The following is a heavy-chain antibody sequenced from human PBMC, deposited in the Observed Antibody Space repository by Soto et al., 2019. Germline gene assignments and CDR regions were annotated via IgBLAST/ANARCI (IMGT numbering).Heavy chain of an antibody. J-gene: IGHJ4*02. D-gene: IGHD6-19*01. CDR1: GFTFSTYA. Sequence: EVQLLESGGGLVQPGGSLRLSCAASGFTFSTYAMNWVRQAPGKGLEWVSGISGSGDSTYYADSVKGRFTVSRDNSKNTLSLQMNSLRAEDTAVFYCAKERSSGWSFDCWGQGPRVTVSS. CDR3: AKERSSGWSFDC. V-gene: IGHV3-23*01. CDR2: ISGSGDST.